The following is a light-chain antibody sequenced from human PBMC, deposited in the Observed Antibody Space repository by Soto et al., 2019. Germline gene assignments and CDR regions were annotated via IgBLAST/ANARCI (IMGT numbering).Light chain of an antibody. CDR1: SSNIGNTY. CDR3: ETWDSSLSAGV. J-gene: IGLJ2*01. Sequence: QSVLTQPPSVSAAPGQKVTISCSGSSSNIGNTYVSWYQQLPGTAPKLLIYEDYKRFSGIPDRFSGSKSGTSATLGITGVQTGDEADYYCETWDSSLSAGVFGGGTKLTVL. V-gene: IGLV1-51*01. CDR2: EDY.